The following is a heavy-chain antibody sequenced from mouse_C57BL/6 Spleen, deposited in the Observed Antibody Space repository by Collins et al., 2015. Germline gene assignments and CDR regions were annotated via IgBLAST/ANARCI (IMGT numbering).Heavy chain of an antibody. CDR2: IYWDDDK. Sequence: QVTLKESGPGILQPSQTLSLTCSFSGFSLSTSGMGVSWIRQPSGKGLEWLAHIYWDDDKRYNPSLKSRLTISKDTSSNQVFLKITSVDTADTATYYCARRGYGNTGYFDVWGAGTTVTVSS. V-gene: IGHV8-12*01. CDR3: ARRGYGNTGYFDV. D-gene: IGHD2-10*02. CDR1: GFSLSTSGMG. J-gene: IGHJ1*01.